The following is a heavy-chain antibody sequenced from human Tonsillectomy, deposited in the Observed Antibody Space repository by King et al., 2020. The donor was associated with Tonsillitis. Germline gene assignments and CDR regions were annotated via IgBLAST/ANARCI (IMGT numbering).Heavy chain of an antibody. V-gene: IGHV3-33*05. CDR3: ARGEEEYFYYYGMDV. CDR2: ISFDGSNK. CDR1: GFTFSSYD. Sequence: VQLVESGGGVVRPGRSLRLSCAASGFTFSSYDMHWVRQAPGKGLEWVAVISFDGSNKYYADSVKGRFTISRDNSKNTLYLQMNSLRAEDTAVYYCARGEEEYFYYYGMDVWGQGTTVTVSS. J-gene: IGHJ6*02.